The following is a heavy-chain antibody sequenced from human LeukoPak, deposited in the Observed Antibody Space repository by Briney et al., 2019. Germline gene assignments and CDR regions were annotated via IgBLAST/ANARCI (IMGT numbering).Heavy chain of an antibody. V-gene: IGHV3-23*01. Sequence: HSGGSLRLSCEASGFTFGSYAMNWVRQAPGKGLEWVSTISGTGSSTYYADSAKGRFTISRDNSKDTLFLQLNSLTAADTAMYFCAKASVAIPQYCNSWGQGTLVTVSS. CDR3: AKASVAIPQYCNS. D-gene: IGHD2-2*02. CDR1: GFTFGSYA. CDR2: ISGTGSST. J-gene: IGHJ5*02.